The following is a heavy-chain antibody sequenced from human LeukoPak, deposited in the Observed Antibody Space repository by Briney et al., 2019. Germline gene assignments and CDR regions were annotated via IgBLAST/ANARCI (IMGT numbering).Heavy chain of an antibody. J-gene: IGHJ3*02. Sequence: SETLSLTCTVSGGSISSYYWSWIRQPPGKGLEWIGYIYYSGSTNYNPSLKSRVTISVDTSKNQFSLKLSSVTAADTAVYYCARHYYCDSSGHPDIWGQGTMVTVSS. CDR1: GGSISSYY. CDR2: IYYSGST. D-gene: IGHD3-22*01. V-gene: IGHV4-59*08. CDR3: ARHYYCDSSGHPDI.